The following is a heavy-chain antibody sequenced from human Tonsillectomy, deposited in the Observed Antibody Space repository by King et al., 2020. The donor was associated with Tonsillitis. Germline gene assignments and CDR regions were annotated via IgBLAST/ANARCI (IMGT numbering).Heavy chain of an antibody. V-gene: IGHV3-9*01. J-gene: IGHJ6*02. CDR2: ISWNSVST. Sequence: VQLVESGGGLVQPGRSLRLSCAASGFTFDDNAMHWVRQAPGKGLEWVSGISWNSVSTGYADSVKGRFTISRDNAKNSLYLQMNTLRAEDTALYYCAKGGSSWSDYYYGVDVWGQGTTVTVSS. D-gene: IGHD6-13*01. CDR3: AKGGSSWSDYYYGVDV. CDR1: GFTFDDNA.